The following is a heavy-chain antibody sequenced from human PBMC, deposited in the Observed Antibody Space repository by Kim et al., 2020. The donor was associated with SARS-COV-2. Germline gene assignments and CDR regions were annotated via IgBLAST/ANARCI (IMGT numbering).Heavy chain of an antibody. Sequence: ASVKVSCKASGYTFTGYYMHWVRQAPGQGLEWMGWINPNSGGTNYAQKFQGWVTMTRDTSISTAYMELSRLRSDDTAVYYCARARGDNYYYYYGMDVWGQGTTVTVSS. J-gene: IGHJ6*02. D-gene: IGHD2-21*02. CDR1: GYTFTGYY. V-gene: IGHV1-2*04. CDR2: INPNSGGT. CDR3: ARARGDNYYYYYGMDV.